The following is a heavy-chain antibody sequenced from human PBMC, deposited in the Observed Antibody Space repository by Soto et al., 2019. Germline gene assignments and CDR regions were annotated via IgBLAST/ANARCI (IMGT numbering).Heavy chain of an antibody. J-gene: IGHJ3*02. CDR2: IYHSGST. V-gene: IGHV4-4*02. CDR3: ARRGLGHIMITFGGVIATLGAFDI. Sequence: SETLPLTCALSAGSLSSSNWWRWVRQPPGKGLERTGEIYHSGSTNYNPSLKSRVTISVDKSKNQFSLKLSSVTAADTAVYYCARRGLGHIMITFGGVIATLGAFDIWGQGTMVTVS. CDR1: AGSLSSSNW. D-gene: IGHD3-16*02.